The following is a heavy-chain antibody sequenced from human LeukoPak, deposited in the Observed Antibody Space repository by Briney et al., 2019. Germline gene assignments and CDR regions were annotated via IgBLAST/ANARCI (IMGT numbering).Heavy chain of an antibody. Sequence: SETLSLTCAVSGYSISSGYYWGWIRQPPGKGLEWIGSIYHGGSTYYNPSLKSRVTISVDTSKNQFSLKLSSVTAADTAVYYCARDEGYGDGASDIWGQGTMVTVSS. CDR2: IYHGGST. CDR3: ARDEGYGDGASDI. CDR1: GYSISSGYY. J-gene: IGHJ3*02. V-gene: IGHV4-38-2*02. D-gene: IGHD4-17*01.